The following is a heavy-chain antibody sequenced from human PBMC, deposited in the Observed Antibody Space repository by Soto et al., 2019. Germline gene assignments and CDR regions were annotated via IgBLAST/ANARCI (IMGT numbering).Heavy chain of an antibody. J-gene: IGHJ5*02. CDR1: GFTFSSYA. V-gene: IGHV3-30-3*01. CDR2: ISYDGSNK. Sequence: PGGSLRLSCAASGFTFSSYAMHWVRQAPGKGLEWVAVISYDGSNKYYADSVKGRFTISRDNSKNTLYLQMNSLRAEDTAVYYCARDERATNFGWFDPWGQGTLVTVSS. D-gene: IGHD1-26*01. CDR3: ARDERATNFGWFDP.